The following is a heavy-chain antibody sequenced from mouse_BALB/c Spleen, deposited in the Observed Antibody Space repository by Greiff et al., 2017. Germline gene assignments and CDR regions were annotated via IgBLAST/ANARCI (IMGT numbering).Heavy chain of an antibody. V-gene: IGHV7-3*02. CDR3: AREGGLLLRLREGYFDV. Sequence: EVKLMESGGGLVQPGGSLRLSCATSGFTFTDYYMSWVRQPPGKALEWLGFIRNKANGYTTEYSASVKGRFTISRDNSQSILYLQMNTLRAEDSATYYCAREGGLLLRLREGYFDVWGAGTTVTVSS. CDR1: GFTFTDYY. CDR2: IRNKANGYTT. J-gene: IGHJ1*01. D-gene: IGHD1-2*01.